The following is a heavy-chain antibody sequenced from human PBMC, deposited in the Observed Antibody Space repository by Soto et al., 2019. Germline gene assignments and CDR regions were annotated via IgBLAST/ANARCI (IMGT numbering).Heavy chain of an antibody. D-gene: IGHD7-27*01. CDR2: ISYDGSNK. V-gene: IGHV3-30*04. CDR3: ARDGEGGENYYYYGMDV. J-gene: IGHJ6*02. Sequence: GGSLRLSCAASGFTFSSYAMHWVRQAPGKGLEWVAVISYDGSNKYYADSVKGRFTISRDNSKNTLYLQMNSLRAEDTAVYYCARDGEGGENYYYYGMDVWGQGTTVTVSS. CDR1: GFTFSSYA.